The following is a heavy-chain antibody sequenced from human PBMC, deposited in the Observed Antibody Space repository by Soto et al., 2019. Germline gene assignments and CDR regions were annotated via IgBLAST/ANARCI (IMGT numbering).Heavy chain of an antibody. Sequence: SETLSLTCTVSGGAISSADYYLSWIRQPPGRGLEWIGYIYYSGPAYYNPSLKSRVTISVETSKSQLSLNLSSVTAADTAVYYCARWGITGNDWLEPWGPGTQVTVSS. V-gene: IGHV4-30-4*01. J-gene: IGHJ5*02. CDR1: GGAISSADYY. CDR3: ARWGITGNDWLEP. D-gene: IGHD1-20*01. CDR2: IYYSGPA.